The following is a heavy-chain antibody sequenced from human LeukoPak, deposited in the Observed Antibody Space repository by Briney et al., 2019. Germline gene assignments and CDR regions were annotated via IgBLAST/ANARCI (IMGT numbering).Heavy chain of an antibody. D-gene: IGHD3-22*01. J-gene: IGHJ4*02. CDR2: INPNSGGT. V-gene: IGHV1-2*02. CDR1: GYTFTGYY. CDR3: ARALSITMIVVVPY. Sequence: ASVKVSCKASGYTFTGYYMHWVRQAPGQGLEWMGWINPNSGGTNYAQKFQGRVTMTRDTSISTAYMELSRLRSDDTAVYYCARALSITMIVVVPYWGQGTLVTVSS.